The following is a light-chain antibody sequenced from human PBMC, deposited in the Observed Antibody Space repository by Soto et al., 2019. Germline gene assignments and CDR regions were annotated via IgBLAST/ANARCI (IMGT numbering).Light chain of an antibody. V-gene: IGKV3-15*01. CDR2: GAS. J-gene: IGKJ1*01. Sequence: EMVMTQSPVTLSVSPGERATLSCRASQSINGDLAWYQQKPGQPPRLLIYGASTRASGIPARFSGSGYGTEFTLTISSLQSEDFAVYYCQQYNYWWTFGQGTKVEVK. CDR3: QQYNYWWT. CDR1: QSINGD.